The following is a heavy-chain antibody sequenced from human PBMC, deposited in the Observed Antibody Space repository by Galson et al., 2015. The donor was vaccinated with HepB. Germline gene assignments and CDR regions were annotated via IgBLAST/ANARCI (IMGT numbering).Heavy chain of an antibody. CDR2: IWYDGSNK. J-gene: IGHJ6*02. V-gene: IGHV3-33*01. CDR3: ARDHDNYINYYYYGMDV. CDR1: GFTFSSYG. D-gene: IGHD3-10*01. Sequence: SLRLSCAASGFTFSSYGMHWVRQAPGKGLEWVAVIWYDGSNKYYADSVKGRFTISRDNSKNTLYLQMNSLRAEDTAVYYCARDHDNYINYYYYGMDVWGQGTTVTVSS.